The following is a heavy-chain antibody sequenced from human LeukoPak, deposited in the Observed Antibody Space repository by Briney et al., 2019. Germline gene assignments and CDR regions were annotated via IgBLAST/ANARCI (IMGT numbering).Heavy chain of an antibody. D-gene: IGHD2-15*01. V-gene: IGHV1-8*01. CDR2: MSPNSGNT. CDR1: GYTFTSYD. Sequence: ASVKVSCKASGYTFTSYDINWVRQATGQGLEWMGWMSPNSGNTGYAQKFQGRVTMTRNTSISTAYMELSSLRSEDTAVYYCARVARGPYCSGGSCYSEQYFQHWGQGTLVTVSS. J-gene: IGHJ1*01. CDR3: ARVARGPYCSGGSCYSEQYFQH.